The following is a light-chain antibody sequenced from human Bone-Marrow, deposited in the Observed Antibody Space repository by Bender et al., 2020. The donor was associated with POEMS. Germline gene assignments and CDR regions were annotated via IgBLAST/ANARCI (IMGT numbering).Light chain of an antibody. Sequence: SALTQPASVSGSPGQSITISCTGTTSNVGGYNFVSWYQQQPGKAPKLMIYEVSHRPSGISNRFSGSKSGNTASLTISGLQAEDEADYYCSSYTSITTGVIFGGGTKLTVL. CDR3: SSYTSITTGVI. CDR2: EVS. V-gene: IGLV2-14*01. J-gene: IGLJ2*01. CDR1: TSNVGGYNF.